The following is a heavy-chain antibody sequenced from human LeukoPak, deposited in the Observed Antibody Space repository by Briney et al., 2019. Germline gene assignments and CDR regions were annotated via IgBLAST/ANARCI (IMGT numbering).Heavy chain of an antibody. V-gene: IGHV3-23*01. D-gene: IGHD6-13*01. CDR1: GFTFSGYA. Sequence: GGCLRLSCAASGFTFSGYAMTWVRQAAGKGLGWDAGVGGGDGSTFYADSVKGRFTLSRDNSKNTLYLQMNSLRVEDTAVYYCAKVGGGRIAAAGSHYWGQGTLVTVSS. CDR3: AKVGGGRIAAAGSHY. CDR2: VGGGDGST. J-gene: IGHJ4*02.